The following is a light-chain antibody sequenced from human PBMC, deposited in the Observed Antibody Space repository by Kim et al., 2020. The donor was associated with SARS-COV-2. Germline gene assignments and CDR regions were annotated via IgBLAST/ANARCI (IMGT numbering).Light chain of an antibody. CDR2: LNSDGSH. CDR1: SGHSSYA. V-gene: IGLV4-69*01. J-gene: IGLJ3*02. CDR3: QTWGTGIWV. Sequence: PVKLTCTLSSGHSSYAIAWHQQQPEKGPRYLMKLNSDGSHSKGDGIPDRFSGSSSGAERYLTISSLQSEDEADYYCQTWGTGIWVFGGGTQLTVL.